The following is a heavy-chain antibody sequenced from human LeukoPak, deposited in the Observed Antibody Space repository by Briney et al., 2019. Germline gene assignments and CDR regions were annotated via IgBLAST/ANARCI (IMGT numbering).Heavy chain of an antibody. Sequence: SQTLSLTCAISGDSVSSNSAAWNWIRQSPSRGLEWLGRTYYRSKWYNDYAVSVKSRITINPDTSKNQFSLQLNSVTPEDTAVYYCARGTRGYPTVEVRHNYFDYWGQGTQVTVSS. CDR3: ARGTRGYPTVEVRHNYFDY. CDR1: GDSVSSNSAA. V-gene: IGHV6-1*01. J-gene: IGHJ4*02. CDR2: TYYRSKWYN. D-gene: IGHD5-18*01.